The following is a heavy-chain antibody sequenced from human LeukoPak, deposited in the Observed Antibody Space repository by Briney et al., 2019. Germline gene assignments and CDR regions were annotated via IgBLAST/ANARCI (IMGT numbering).Heavy chain of an antibody. Sequence: PSETLSLTCTVSGGSINGSPYYWDWIRQPPGKGLEWIGSIYYSGNTYYSPSLASRVTMSVATSKNQFSLKLSSVTAADTAVYYCARGTGGYDILTGYNFIWFDPWGQGTLVTVSS. J-gene: IGHJ5*02. V-gene: IGHV4-39*07. CDR3: ARGTGGYDILTGYNFIWFDP. CDR1: GGSINGSPYY. D-gene: IGHD3-9*01. CDR2: IYYSGNT.